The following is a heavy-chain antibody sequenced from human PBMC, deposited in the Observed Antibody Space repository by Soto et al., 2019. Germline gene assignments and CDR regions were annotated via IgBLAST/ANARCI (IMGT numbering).Heavy chain of an antibody. V-gene: IGHV3-23*01. CDR1: GFTFSSYA. CDR3: AKRFCTSTTCLSLDFYYYIGV. CDR2: XSGSGDST. J-gene: IGHJ6*03. Sequence: EVQLLDSGGGLVQPGGSLRLSCAASGFTFSSYALSWVRQAPGKGLEWVSGXSGSGDSTNYADSVKGRFTISRDNSENTVYLQMNSLRAEDTAVYYCAKRFCTSTTCLSLDFYYYIGVWGEGTTVNVSS. D-gene: IGHD2-2*01.